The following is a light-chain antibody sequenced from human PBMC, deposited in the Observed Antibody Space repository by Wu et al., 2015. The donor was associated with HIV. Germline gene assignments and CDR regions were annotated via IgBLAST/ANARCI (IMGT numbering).Light chain of an antibody. Sequence: DIQMTQSPSTLSASVGDKITITCRASASIAGLLAWYQQKPGKAPKLLIYQSSSLEIGIPSRFSGSGSELTFTLTINNLQSDDFATYYCQQYNMYPWTFGRGTKIDI. V-gene: IGKV1-5*03. CDR1: ASIAGL. J-gene: IGKJ1*01. CDR2: QSS. CDR3: QQYNMYPWT.